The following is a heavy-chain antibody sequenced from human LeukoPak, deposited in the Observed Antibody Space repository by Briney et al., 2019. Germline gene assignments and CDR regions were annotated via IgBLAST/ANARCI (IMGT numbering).Heavy chain of an antibody. CDR3: AKDLWFGELYY. Sequence: GGSLRLSCAASGFTFSSYDMSWVRQAPGKGLEWISTIPGSGDNTFYADSVKGRFTISRDNSKNTLYLQMNSLRAEDTAVYYCAKDLWFGELYYWGQGTLVTVSS. V-gene: IGHV3-23*01. CDR1: GFTFSSYD. J-gene: IGHJ4*02. D-gene: IGHD3-10*01. CDR2: IPGSGDNT.